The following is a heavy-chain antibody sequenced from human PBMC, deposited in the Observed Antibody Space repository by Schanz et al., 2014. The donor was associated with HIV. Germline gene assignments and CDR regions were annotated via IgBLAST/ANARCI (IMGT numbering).Heavy chain of an antibody. J-gene: IGHJ4*02. V-gene: IGHV3-7*01. D-gene: IGHD3-10*01. CDR1: ALTFRDAW. CDR3: ARAMLISGTGYWTGENY. Sequence: EVQLVESGGGLVKPGGTLRLSCAASALTFRDAWMSWVRQAPGKGLEWVANIKGDGSETYYVGSVRGRFTISRDNAKNSLYLQMTGLKAEDTAVYYCARAMLISGTGYWTGENYWGQGTLVIVSS. CDR2: IKGDGSET.